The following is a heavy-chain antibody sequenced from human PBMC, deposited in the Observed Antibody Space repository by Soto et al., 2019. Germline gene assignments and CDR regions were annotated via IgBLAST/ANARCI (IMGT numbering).Heavy chain of an antibody. V-gene: IGHV1-8*01. J-gene: IGHJ6*03. Sequence: ASVKVSCKASGYTFTSYDTNWVRQATGQGLEWMGWMNPNSGNTGYAQKFQGRVTMTRNTSISTAYMELSSLRSEDTAVYYCASKIVEKIRRTYYYYMDVWGKGTTVTVSS. CDR1: GYTFTSYD. D-gene: IGHD1-7*01. CDR3: ASKIVEKIRRTYYYYMDV. CDR2: MNPNSGNT.